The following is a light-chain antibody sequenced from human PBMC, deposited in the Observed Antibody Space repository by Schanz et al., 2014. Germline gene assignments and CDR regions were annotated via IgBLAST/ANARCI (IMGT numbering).Light chain of an antibody. CDR2: AAS. J-gene: IGKJ4*01. Sequence: DIQMSQSPSSVSASVGDRVTITCRASQGVRSWLAWYQQKPGKAPKLLIYAASSLQSGVPSRFSGSGSGTDFTLTISRLQPEDFATYYCQQYKSYSPLTFGGGTNVEIK. CDR1: QGVRSW. V-gene: IGKV1-12*01. CDR3: QQYKSYSPLT.